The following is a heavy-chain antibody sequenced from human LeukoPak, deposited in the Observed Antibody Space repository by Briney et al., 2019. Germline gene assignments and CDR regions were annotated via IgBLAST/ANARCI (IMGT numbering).Heavy chain of an antibody. CDR1: GGSISSGGYY. J-gene: IGHJ4*02. CDR3: ARASSSWSGVFDY. CDR2: IYHSGST. Sequence: SETLSLTCTVSGGSISSGGYYWSWIRQPPGKGLEWIGYIYHSGSTYYNPSLKSRVTISVDTSKNQFSLKLSSVTAADTAVYYCARASSSWSGVFDYWGQGTLVTVSS. D-gene: IGHD6-13*01. V-gene: IGHV4-30-2*01.